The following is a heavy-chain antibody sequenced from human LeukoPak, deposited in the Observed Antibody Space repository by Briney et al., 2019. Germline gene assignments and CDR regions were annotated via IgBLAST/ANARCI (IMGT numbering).Heavy chain of an antibody. J-gene: IGHJ4*02. CDR2: ITHRGST. D-gene: IGHD3/OR15-3a*01. Sequence: PSETLSLTCAVYGESFSGYYWSWIRQPPGKGLEWIGEITHRGSTNYNPSLKSRVTLSVDTSKKQFSLNLNSVTAADTAVYYCARRGLGRPDYWGQGTLVTVPS. CDR1: GESFSGYY. V-gene: IGHV4-34*01. CDR3: ARRGLGRPDY.